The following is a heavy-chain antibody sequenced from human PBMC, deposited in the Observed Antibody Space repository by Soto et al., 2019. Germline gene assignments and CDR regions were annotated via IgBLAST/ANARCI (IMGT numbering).Heavy chain of an antibody. D-gene: IGHD6-6*01. Sequence: SETLSLTCTVAGGSISSGDYYWSWIRQPPGKGLEWIGYIYYSGSTYYNPSLKSRVTISVDTSKNQFSLKLSSVTAADTAVYYCAREKSSSSSRGFDPWGQGTLVTVSS. CDR1: GGSISSGDYY. J-gene: IGHJ5*02. CDR2: IYYSGST. CDR3: AREKSSSSSRGFDP. V-gene: IGHV4-30-4*01.